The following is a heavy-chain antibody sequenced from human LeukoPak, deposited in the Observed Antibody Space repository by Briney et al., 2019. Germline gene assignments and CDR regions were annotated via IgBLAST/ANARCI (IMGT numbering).Heavy chain of an antibody. CDR1: GYSFTNYW. J-gene: IGHJ4*02. CDR2: IYPGDSNT. Sequence: GESLKISCKGSGYSFTNYWVGWVRQMPGKGLEWMGIIYPGDSNTRYSPSFQGQVTISADKSVSTAYLQWSSLKASDTAMYYCARRRTGDDGDISWGMDYWGQGTLVTVSS. V-gene: IGHV5-51*01. CDR3: ARRRTGDDGDISWGMDY. D-gene: IGHD4-23*01.